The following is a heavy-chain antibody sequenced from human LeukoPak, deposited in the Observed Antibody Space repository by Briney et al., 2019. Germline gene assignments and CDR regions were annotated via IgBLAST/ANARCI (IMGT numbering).Heavy chain of an antibody. J-gene: IGHJ4*02. CDR3: ARDRVGTAMVVVFDY. V-gene: IGHV3-21*01. D-gene: IGHD5-18*01. Sequence: GGSLRPSCAASGFTFSSYSMNWVRQAPGKGLEWVSSISSSSSYIYYADSVKGRFTISRDNAENSLYLQMNSLRAEDTAVYYCARDRVGTAMVVVFDYWGQGTLVTVSS. CDR1: GFTFSSYS. CDR2: ISSSSSYI.